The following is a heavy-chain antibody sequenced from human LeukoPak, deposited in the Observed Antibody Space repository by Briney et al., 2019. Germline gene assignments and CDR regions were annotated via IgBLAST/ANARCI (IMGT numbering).Heavy chain of an antibody. V-gene: IGHV3-23*01. CDR3: AHLGYDILTGYYN. D-gene: IGHD3-9*01. CDR1: VFTLSSHA. Sequence: GGSLSLSCASSVFTLSSHAMSWVRHAPGRGLEWVSGISGRGGSTYYADSVKGRFTVSRENSKNMLDLQMNSLRDEDTAVYYCAHLGYDILTGYYNWGQGDIVFVSS. CDR2: ISGRGGST. J-gene: IGHJ4*02.